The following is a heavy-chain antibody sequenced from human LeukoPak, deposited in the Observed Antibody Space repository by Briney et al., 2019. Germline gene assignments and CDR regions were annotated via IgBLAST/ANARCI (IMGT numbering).Heavy chain of an antibody. D-gene: IGHD2-2*02. V-gene: IGHV1-2*02. CDR3: ARERGYCSSTSCYTGMSRWFDP. CDR2: INPNSGGT. Sequence: ASVKVSCKASGYTFTGYYMHWVRQAPGQGLEWMGWINPNSGGTNYAQKFQGRFTMTRDTSISTAYMELSRLRSDDTAVYYCARERGYCSSTSCYTGMSRWFDPWGQGTLVTVSS. CDR1: GYTFTGYY. J-gene: IGHJ5*02.